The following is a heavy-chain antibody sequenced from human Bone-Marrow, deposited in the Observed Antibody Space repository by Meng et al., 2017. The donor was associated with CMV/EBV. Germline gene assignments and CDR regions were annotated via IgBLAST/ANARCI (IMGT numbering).Heavy chain of an antibody. CDR3: ARAQGGRAFDI. V-gene: IGHV3-30-3*01. Sequence: GESLKISCAASGFTFSSYAMHWVRQAPGKGLEWVAVISYDGSNKYYADSVKGRLTISRDNSKNTLYLQMNSLRAEDTAVYYCARAQGGRAFDIWGQGTMVTVSS. D-gene: IGHD3-16*01. J-gene: IGHJ3*02. CDR1: GFTFSSYA. CDR2: ISYDGSNK.